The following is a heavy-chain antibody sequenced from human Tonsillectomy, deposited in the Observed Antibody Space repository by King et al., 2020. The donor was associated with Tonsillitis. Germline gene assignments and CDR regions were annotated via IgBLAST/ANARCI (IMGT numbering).Heavy chain of an antibody. CDR3: ARDGPPTVTSYAMDV. D-gene: IGHD4-17*01. V-gene: IGHV3-33*01. CDR2: IWYNGSIK. CDR1: GFTFSSYG. J-gene: IGHJ6*02. Sequence: VQLVESGGGVVQPGRSLRLSCAASGFTFSSYGMHWVRQAPGKGLEWVAFIWYNGSIKKYADSVKGRFTISRDNSKNTVYLQMNSLRAEDTAVYYCARDGPPTVTSYAMDVWCQGTSVTVSS.